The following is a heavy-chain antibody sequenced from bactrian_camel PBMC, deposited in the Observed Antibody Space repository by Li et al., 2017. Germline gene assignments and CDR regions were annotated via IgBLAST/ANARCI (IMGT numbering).Heavy chain of an antibody. J-gene: IGHJ4*01. V-gene: IGHV3S53*01. D-gene: IGHD6*01. CDR2: MNGADGT. CDR1: GYGWMSYC. CDR3: AAERFGGSWDMCLPAVQYEYNY. Sequence: VQLVESGGGSVQPGGSLKLSCVVNGYGWMSYCFGWFRQAPGKEREGVAVMNGADGTTYAPAVKGRFTISQDTAKKTVYLQMNALKPEDTAMYYCAAERFGGSWDMCLPAVQYEYNYWGQGTQVTVS.